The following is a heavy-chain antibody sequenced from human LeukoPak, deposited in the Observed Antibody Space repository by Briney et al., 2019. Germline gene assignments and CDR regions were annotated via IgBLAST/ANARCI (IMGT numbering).Heavy chain of an antibody. V-gene: IGHV3-7*01. D-gene: IGHD3-9*01. J-gene: IGHJ4*02. CDR1: GFTFSSYW. CDR2: IKEDGNEK. Sequence: GGSLRLSCAASGFTFSSYWMSWVRQAPGKGLEWVANIKEDGNEKYYVDSVRGRFTISRDNAKNSLYLYMNSLRAEDTAVYYCATSYDILIGYFGSWGQGTLVTVSS. CDR3: ATSYDILIGYFGS.